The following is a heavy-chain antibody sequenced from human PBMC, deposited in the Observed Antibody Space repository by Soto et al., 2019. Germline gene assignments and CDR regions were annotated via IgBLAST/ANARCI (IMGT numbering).Heavy chain of an antibody. CDR1: GFSFSSYA. D-gene: IGHD6-19*01. CDR3: ARDMYSSDYFVKWFEP. Sequence: QVRLVESGGGVVQPGRSLRLSCTASGFSFSSYAMYWFRQPPGKGLEWVAVISHDGINKHYADSVKGRVTVSSDNSNHSLDLQLNSLRGEDTAMYYCARDMYSSDYFVKWFEPCGQGTLVTVSS. V-gene: IGHV3-30-3*01. J-gene: IGHJ5*02. CDR2: ISHDGINK.